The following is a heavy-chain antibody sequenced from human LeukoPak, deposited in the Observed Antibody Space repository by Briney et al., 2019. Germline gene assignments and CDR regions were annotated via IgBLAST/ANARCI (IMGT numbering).Heavy chain of an antibody. CDR1: GFTFTSYT. D-gene: IGHD2-2*01. J-gene: IGHJ4*02. V-gene: IGHV3-21*01. Sequence: GGSLRLSCAASGFTFTSYTMNCVRQAPGKGLEWLSSICRTSSYIYYTDSVKGRFTISRDNAENSLYLKMNSLRAEDTAVYYCARVAGYCSSTSNCYSDYWGQGTLVTVSS. CDR2: ICRTSSYI. CDR3: ARVAGYCSSTSNCYSDY.